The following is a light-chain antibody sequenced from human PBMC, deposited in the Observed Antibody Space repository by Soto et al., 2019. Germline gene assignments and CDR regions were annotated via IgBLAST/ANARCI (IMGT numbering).Light chain of an antibody. CDR1: QGLSNY. J-gene: IGKJ1*01. CDR3: KQYNIAPLT. CDR2: AES. Sequence: DIQMTQSPSSLSASLGDRVAIACRASQGLSNYLAWYQQKPGEVPKLLMYAESSLQPGIISRYSGGGSGPDFTLTIISLQPEDVATCYCKQYNIAPLTFGQGNSVDIK. V-gene: IGKV1-27*01.